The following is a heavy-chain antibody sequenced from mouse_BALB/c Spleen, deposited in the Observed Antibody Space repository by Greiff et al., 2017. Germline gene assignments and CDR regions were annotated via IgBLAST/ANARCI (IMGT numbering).Heavy chain of an antibody. CDR2: ILPGSGST. J-gene: IGHJ4*01. CDR1: GYTFSSYW. Sequence: VQLQQSGAELMKPGASVKISCKATGYTFSSYWIEWVKQRPGHGLEWIGEILPGSGSTNYNEKFKGKATFTADTSSNTAYMQLSSLTSEDSAVYYCARGDSNPYYYALDYWGQGTSVTVSS. CDR3: ARGDSNPYYYALDY. V-gene: IGHV1-9*01. D-gene: IGHD2-5*01.